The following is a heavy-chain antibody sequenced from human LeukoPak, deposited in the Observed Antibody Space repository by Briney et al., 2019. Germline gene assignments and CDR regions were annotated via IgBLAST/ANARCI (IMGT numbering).Heavy chain of an antibody. V-gene: IGHV3-11*01. Sequence: GGSLRLSCAASGFTFSDYYMSWIRHAPGKGLEWVSYISSSGSTIYYADSVKGRFTISRDNAKNSLYLQMNSLRAEDTAVYYCARESRGTNDYFDYWGQGTLVTVSS. CDR2: ISSSGSTI. D-gene: IGHD1-14*01. CDR3: ARESRGTNDYFDY. CDR1: GFTFSDYY. J-gene: IGHJ4*02.